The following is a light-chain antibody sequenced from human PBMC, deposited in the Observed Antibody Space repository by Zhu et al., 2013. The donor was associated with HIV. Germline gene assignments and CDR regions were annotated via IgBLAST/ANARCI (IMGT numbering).Light chain of an antibody. J-gene: IGKJ2*02. CDR2: DGS. V-gene: IGKV3-20*01. Sequence: DIVLTQSPGTLSLSPGEGVSLSCRASQSVASGSLAWYQQKPGRAPRLLIFDGSKRATGISDRFSGRGSGRDFTLTISRLEPEDFAVYHCQQYLTSPCTFGQGTKLEIK. CDR1: QSVASGS. CDR3: QQYLTSPCT.